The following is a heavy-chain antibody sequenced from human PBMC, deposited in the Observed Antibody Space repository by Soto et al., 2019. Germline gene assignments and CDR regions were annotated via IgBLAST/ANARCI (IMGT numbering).Heavy chain of an antibody. Sequence: PSQTLSLTCAISGDSVSSNSAAWNWIRQSPSRGLEWLGRTYYRPKWYNDYAVSVKSRITINPDTSKNQFSLKLSSVTAADTAVYKGARAEHPNDEFDSWGQGTLVTVSS. D-gene: IGHD1-1*01. CDR2: TYYRPKWYN. J-gene: IGHJ5*01. CDR1: GDSVSSNSAA. CDR3: ARAEHPNDEFDS. V-gene: IGHV6-1*01.